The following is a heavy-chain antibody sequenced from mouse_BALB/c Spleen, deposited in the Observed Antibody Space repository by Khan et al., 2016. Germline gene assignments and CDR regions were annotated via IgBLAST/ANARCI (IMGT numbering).Heavy chain of an antibody. CDR3: ARTPYDNAVECAY. CDR1: GFNIKDTY. D-gene: IGHD2-4*01. Sequence: EVQLQESGAELVKPGASVKLSCTASGFNIKDTYMHWVKQRPEQGLEWIGRIDPANGNTKYDPKFQGKATITADTSSNTAYLQLSSLTSEDTAVYDCARTPYDNAVECAYWGKGTLITVSA. CDR2: IDPANGNT. V-gene: IGHV14-3*02. J-gene: IGHJ3*01.